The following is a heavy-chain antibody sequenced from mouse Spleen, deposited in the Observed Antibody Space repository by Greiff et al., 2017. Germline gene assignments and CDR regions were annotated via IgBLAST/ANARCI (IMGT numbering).Heavy chain of an antibody. CDR2: IDPKSGGT. J-gene: IGHJ1*01. CDR3: APTGTGYFDV. D-gene: IGHD4-1*02. Sequence: VQLQQPGTELVKPGASVKLSCKASGYSFTSYWMHWVKQRPGRGLEWIGRIDPKSGGTNYNEKFKNKATLTVDKPSSTAYMQLSSLTSEDSAVYYCAPTGTGYFDVWAAGTTVTVSS. V-gene: IGHV1-72*01. CDR1: GYSFTSYW.